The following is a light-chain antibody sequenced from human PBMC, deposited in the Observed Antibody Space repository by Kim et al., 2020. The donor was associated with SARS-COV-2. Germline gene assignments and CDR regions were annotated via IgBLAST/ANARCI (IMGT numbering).Light chain of an antibody. V-gene: IGKV3-15*01. Sequence: SVSPGERATLSCRASQSVSSNLAWYQQKPGQAPRLLIYGASTRATGMPARFSGSGSGTEFTLTISSLQSEDFAVYYCQQYNNWLYTFGQGTKLEIK. CDR3: QQYNNWLYT. J-gene: IGKJ2*01. CDR2: GAS. CDR1: QSVSSN.